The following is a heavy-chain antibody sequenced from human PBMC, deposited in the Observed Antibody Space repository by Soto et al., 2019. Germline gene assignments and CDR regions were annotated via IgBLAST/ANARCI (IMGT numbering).Heavy chain of an antibody. D-gene: IGHD2-2*01. CDR2: IIPILGIA. Sequence: QVQLVQSGAEVKKPGSSVKVSCKASGGTFSSYTISWVRQAPGQGFEWMGRIIPILGIANYAQKIQGRVTITADKSTSTGYMALSSLRSEDTAVYYCGSSVPAAMLGYWGQGTLVTVSS. J-gene: IGHJ4*02. CDR3: GSSVPAAMLGY. V-gene: IGHV1-69*02. CDR1: GGTFSSYT.